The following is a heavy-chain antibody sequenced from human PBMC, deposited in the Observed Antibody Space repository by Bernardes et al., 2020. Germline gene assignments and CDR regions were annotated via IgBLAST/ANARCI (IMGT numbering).Heavy chain of an antibody. CDR3: ARQFLDWSRTANYYYKYYMDG. J-gene: IGHJ6*03. V-gene: IGHV1-18*01. CDR2: VSAYNGHT. CDR1: GYPFTGYG. D-gene: IGHD3-3*01. Sequence: ASVKVSCKASGYPFTGYGISWVRQAPGQGLEWMGWVSAYNGHTNYAQKLQGRVTMTTDTSTSTAHMELRSLRSDDTAVYYCARQFLDWSRTANYYYKYYMDGWGEGTTVTVSS.